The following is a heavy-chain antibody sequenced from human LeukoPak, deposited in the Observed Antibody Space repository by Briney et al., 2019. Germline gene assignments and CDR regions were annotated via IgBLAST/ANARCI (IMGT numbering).Heavy chain of an antibody. Sequence: ASVKISCKASGYTFTCYYMHWVRQAPGQGLEWMGWINPNSGGTNYAQKFQGRVTMTRDTSISTAYMELSRLRSDDTAVYYCARAPGIGYCSSTSCYQHYWFDPWGQGTLVTVSS. D-gene: IGHD2-2*01. V-gene: IGHV1-2*02. CDR2: INPNSGGT. CDR1: GYTFTCYY. J-gene: IGHJ5*02. CDR3: ARAPGIGYCSSTSCYQHYWFDP.